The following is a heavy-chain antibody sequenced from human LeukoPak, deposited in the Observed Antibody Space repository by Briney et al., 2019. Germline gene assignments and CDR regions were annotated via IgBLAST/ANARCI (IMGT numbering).Heavy chain of an antibody. CDR2: IYYSGST. J-gene: IGHJ4*02. CDR3: AGIKDILTGYFSD. D-gene: IGHD3-9*01. V-gene: IGHV4-59*12. CDR1: GGSISSYY. Sequence: SETLSLTCTVSGGSISSYYWSWIRQPPGKGLEWIGYIYYSGSTNYNPSLKSRVTISVDTSKNQFSLKLSSVTAADTAVYYCAGIKDILTGYFSDWGQGTLVTVSS.